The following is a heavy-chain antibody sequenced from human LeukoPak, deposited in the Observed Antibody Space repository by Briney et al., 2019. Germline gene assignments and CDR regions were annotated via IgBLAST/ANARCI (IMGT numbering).Heavy chain of an antibody. V-gene: IGHV4-38-2*02. Sequence: PSETLSLTCIVSGYSISSNYYWGWIRQPPGKGLEWIGSIYHSGSTYYNPSLKSRVTISVDTSKNQFSLKLSSVTAADTAVYFCARGPYSYDSSGAFDIWGQGTMVTVSS. CDR2: IYHSGST. J-gene: IGHJ3*02. CDR3: ARGPYSYDSSGAFDI. D-gene: IGHD3-22*01. CDR1: GYSISSNYY.